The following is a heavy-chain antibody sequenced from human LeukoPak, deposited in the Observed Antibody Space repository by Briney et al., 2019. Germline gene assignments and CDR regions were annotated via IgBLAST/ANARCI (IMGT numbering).Heavy chain of an antibody. CDR2: IYPDGNNK. Sequence: GGSLRLSCAASGFIFPTYGMHWVRQAPGKGLEWVACIYPDGNNKDYADSVKGRFTISRDNSKNTVYLQMTNLRVGDTAVYYCSKGGPLGDTNRFDHWGQGTLVSVSS. CDR3: SKGGPLGDTNRFDH. V-gene: IGHV3-30*02. D-gene: IGHD4-17*01. J-gene: IGHJ4*02. CDR1: GFIFPTYG.